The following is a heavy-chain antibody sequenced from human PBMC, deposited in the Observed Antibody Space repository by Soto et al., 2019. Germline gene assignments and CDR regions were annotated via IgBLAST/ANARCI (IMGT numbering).Heavy chain of an antibody. J-gene: IGHJ5*02. CDR3: ARGLNVVVPAAPTYDVKNWFEP. CDR2: INAGNGNT. D-gene: IGHD2-2*01. Sequence: GASVKVSCKASGYTFTSYAMHWVRQAAGQRREWMGWINAGNGNTKYSQKFQGRVTITRDTSASTAYMELSSLRSEDTAVYYCARGLNVVVPAAPTYDVKNWFEPWGQRTLVNVSS. V-gene: IGHV1-3*01. CDR1: GYTFTSYA.